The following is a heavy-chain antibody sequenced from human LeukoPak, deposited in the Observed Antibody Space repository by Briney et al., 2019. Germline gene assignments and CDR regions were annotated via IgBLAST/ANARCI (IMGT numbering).Heavy chain of an antibody. J-gene: IGHJ4*02. V-gene: IGHV3-33*01. Sequence: GGSLRLSCAASGFTFSSYGMHWVRQAPGKGLEWVAVMWYDGSNKYYADSVKGRFTISRDNSKNTLYLQMNSLRAEDTAVYYCARDGSMVRGVIQYYFDYWGQGTLVTVSS. CDR2: MWYDGSNK. CDR3: ARDGSMVRGVIQYYFDY. D-gene: IGHD3-10*01. CDR1: GFTFSSYG.